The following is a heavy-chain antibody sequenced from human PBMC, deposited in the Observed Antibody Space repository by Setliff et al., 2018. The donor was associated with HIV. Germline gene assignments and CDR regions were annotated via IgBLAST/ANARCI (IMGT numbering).Heavy chain of an antibody. CDR3: ARDQSDYNVLTGFGDFDY. V-gene: IGHV4-38-2*02. Sequence: PSQTLSLTCGVSGIPIDSVYSWAWIRQPPGKGLEWIGTISHSGSTHYNSPLQGRISISIDTSKNQFSLTLTSVTAADTAMYYCARDQSDYNVLTGFGDFDYWGHGTLVTSPQ. D-gene: IGHD3-9*01. CDR1: GIPIDSVYS. CDR2: ISHSGST. J-gene: IGHJ4*01.